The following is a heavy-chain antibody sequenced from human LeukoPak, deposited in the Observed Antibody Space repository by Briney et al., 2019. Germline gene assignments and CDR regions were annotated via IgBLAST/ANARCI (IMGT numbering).Heavy chain of an antibody. CDR1: GFTFSTYW. J-gene: IGHJ1*01. D-gene: IGHD3-22*01. V-gene: IGHV3-7*01. CDR3: EVAETVNSYDRLRLQH. CDR2: MKQDGGEK. Sequence: GGSLRLSCAASGFTFSTYWMSWVRQAPGKGLEWVANMKQDGGEKYYVDSVKGRFTISRDNTKNSLYLQMDSLRAEDTAVYYCEVAETVNSYDRLRLQHWGQGTLVTVSS.